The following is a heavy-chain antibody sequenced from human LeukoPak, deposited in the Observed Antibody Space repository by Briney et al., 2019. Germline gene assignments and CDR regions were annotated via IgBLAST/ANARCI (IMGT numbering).Heavy chain of an antibody. V-gene: IGHV3-43*02. Sequence: PGGSLRLSCAASGFTFDDYAMHWFRQAPGKGLEWVSLISGDGGSTYYADSVKGRFTISRDNSKNSLYLQMNSLRTEDTALYYCAKDMDVVGATRGYFDYWGQGTLVTVSS. CDR1: GFTFDDYA. D-gene: IGHD1-26*01. CDR3: AKDMDVVGATRGYFDY. CDR2: ISGDGGST. J-gene: IGHJ4*02.